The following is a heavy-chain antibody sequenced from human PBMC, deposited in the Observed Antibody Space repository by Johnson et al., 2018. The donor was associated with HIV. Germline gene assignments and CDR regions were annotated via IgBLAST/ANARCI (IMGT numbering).Heavy chain of an antibody. J-gene: IGHJ3*02. CDR3: ARVRRREQKLDAFDI. V-gene: IGHV3-11*04. CDR1: GFSFSDYF. D-gene: IGHD1-26*01. CDR2: ISRGGSSASVI. Sequence: QVQLVESGGGLVKPGGSLRLSCAASGFSFSDYFVSWIRQAPGKGLEWVSYISRGGSSASVIYYADSVKGRFTISRENAKNSVYLQMNSLRAEDTAVYYCARVRRREQKLDAFDIWGQGTMVTVSS.